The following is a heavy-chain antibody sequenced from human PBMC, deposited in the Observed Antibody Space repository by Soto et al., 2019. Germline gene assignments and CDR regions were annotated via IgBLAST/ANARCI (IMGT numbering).Heavy chain of an antibody. J-gene: IGHJ4*02. CDR3: SRAVYSNHVY. CDR1: GASISSGSYY. Sequence: QVQLQESGPGLVKPSQTLSLTCTVSGASISSGSYYWSWIRQLPGKGLEWIGYISNSGSTYYNPSLKSRVTISVDTSKNQFSLRVSSVTAADTDVYYCSRAVYSNHVYWGQGTLVTVSS. CDR2: ISNSGST. V-gene: IGHV4-31*03. D-gene: IGHD4-4*01.